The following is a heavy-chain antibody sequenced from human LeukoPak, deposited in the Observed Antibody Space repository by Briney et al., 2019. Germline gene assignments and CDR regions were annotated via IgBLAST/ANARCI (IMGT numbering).Heavy chain of an antibody. CDR3: ARVRPGSGSYLDY. V-gene: IGHV4-4*07. D-gene: IGHD3-10*01. CDR2: IYTSGST. J-gene: IGHJ4*02. CDR1: GGSISSYY. Sequence: SETLSLTCTVSGGSISSYYWSWIQQPAGKRLEWIGRIYTSGSTNYNPSLKSRVTMSVDTSKNQFSLKLSSVTAADTAVYYCARVRPGSGSYLDYWGQGTLVTVSS.